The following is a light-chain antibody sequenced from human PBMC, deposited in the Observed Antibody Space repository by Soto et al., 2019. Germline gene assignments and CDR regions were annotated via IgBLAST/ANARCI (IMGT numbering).Light chain of an antibody. CDR3: QQYGSSPQT. CDR2: AAS. V-gene: IGKV3-20*01. Sequence: EIVMTQSPATLSVSPGERATLSCRASHSVRINLAWYQQKPGQAPRLVIYAASTRATGIPDRFSGSGSGTDFTLTISRLEPEDFAVYYCQQYGSSPQTFGQGTKVDIK. J-gene: IGKJ1*01. CDR1: HSVRIN.